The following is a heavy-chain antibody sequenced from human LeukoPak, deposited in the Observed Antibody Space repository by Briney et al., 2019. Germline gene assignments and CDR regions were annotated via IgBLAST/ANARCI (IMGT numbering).Heavy chain of an antibody. CDR3: ARGGGSGSYWFYYYYGMDV. V-gene: IGHV3-74*01. D-gene: IGHD3-10*01. CDR1: GFTFSSYW. J-gene: IGHJ6*02. CDR2: INSDGSST. Sequence: GGSLRLSCAASGFTFSSYWMHWVRQAPGKGLVWVSRINSDGSSTSYADSVKGRFTISRDNAKNTLYLQMNSLRAGDTAVYYCARGGGSGSYWFYYYYGMDVWGQGTTVTVSS.